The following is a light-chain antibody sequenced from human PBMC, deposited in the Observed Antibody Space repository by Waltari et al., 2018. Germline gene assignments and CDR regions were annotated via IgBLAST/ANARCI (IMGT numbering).Light chain of an antibody. V-gene: IGKV1-5*03. J-gene: IGKJ1*01. CDR3: QQYRTNPWT. CDR2: KAS. CDR1: QSINSW. Sequence: DIQMTQFPSTLSASVGDRVTLTCRASQSINSWLAWYQQKPGIAPKLLIYKASSLESGVPSRFSGSGSGTEFTLTISSLQPDDLATYYCQQYRTNPWTFGQGTKVEIE.